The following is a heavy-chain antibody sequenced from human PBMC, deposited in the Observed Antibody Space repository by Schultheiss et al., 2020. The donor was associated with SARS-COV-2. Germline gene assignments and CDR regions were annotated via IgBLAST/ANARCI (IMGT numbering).Heavy chain of an antibody. CDR1: GFTFDDYT. D-gene: IGHD6-19*01. Sequence: GGSLRLSCAASGFTFDDYTMHWVRQAPGKGLEWVSLISWDGGSTYYADSVKGRFTISRDNSKNSLYLQMNSLRTEDTALYYCAKGWGSGWHPHPFDYWGQGTLVTVSS. J-gene: IGHJ4*02. CDR3: AKGWGSGWHPHPFDY. CDR2: ISWDGGST. V-gene: IGHV3-43*01.